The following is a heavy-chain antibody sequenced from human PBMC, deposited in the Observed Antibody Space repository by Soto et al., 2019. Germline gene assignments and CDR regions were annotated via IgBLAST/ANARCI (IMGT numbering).Heavy chain of an antibody. V-gene: IGHV1-69*12. Sequence: QVQLVQSGAEVKKPGSSVKVACKAYGGTFSSYAISWVRQAPGQGLEWMGGIIPIFGTANYAQKFQGRVTITADESTYTAYMELSSLRSEDTAVYYCARELATVVTGWFDPWGQGTLVTVSA. CDR3: ARELATVVTGWFDP. CDR2: IIPIFGTA. D-gene: IGHD4-17*01. J-gene: IGHJ5*02. CDR1: GGTFSSYA.